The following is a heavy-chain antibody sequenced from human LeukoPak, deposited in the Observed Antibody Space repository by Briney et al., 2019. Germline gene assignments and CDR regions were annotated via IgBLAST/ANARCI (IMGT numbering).Heavy chain of an antibody. V-gene: IGHV3-66*01. D-gene: IGHD3-22*01. J-gene: IGHJ4*02. CDR2: IYSGGST. CDR3: ARSYYEYYYDSSGYYRPYFDY. CDR1: GFTVSSNY. Sequence: PGGSLRLSCAASGFTVSSNYMSWVRQAPGKGLEWVSVIYSGGSTYYADSVKGRFTISRDNAKNSLYLQMNSLRAEDTAVYYCARSYYEYYYDSSGYYRPYFDYWGQGTLVTVSS.